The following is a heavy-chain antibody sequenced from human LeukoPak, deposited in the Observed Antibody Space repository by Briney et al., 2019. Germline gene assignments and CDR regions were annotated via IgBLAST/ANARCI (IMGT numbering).Heavy chain of an antibody. CDR2: IYYSGST. V-gene: IGHV4-30-4*08. CDR3: ARVGVVPAAIIDY. D-gene: IGHD2-2*01. CDR1: GGSISSGGYY. J-gene: IGHJ4*02. Sequence: PSQTLSLTCTVSGGSISSGGYYWSWIRQPPGKGLEWIGYIYYSGSTYYNPSLKSRVTISVDTSKNQFSLKLSSVTAADTAVYYCARVGVVPAAIIDYWGQGTLVTVSS.